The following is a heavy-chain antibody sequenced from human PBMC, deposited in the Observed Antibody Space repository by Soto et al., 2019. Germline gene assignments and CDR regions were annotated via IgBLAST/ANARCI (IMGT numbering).Heavy chain of an antibody. CDR3: ARGVDSWSGYLF. D-gene: IGHD3-3*01. CDR2: IHHSGST. Sequence: SETLSLTCPLPGGLFDGCYWSWFRQSPGKGLEWIGEIHHSGSTKYNPSLKSRVSLSVDTSTKQFSLKLTSVTAADRGVYYCARGVDSWSGYLFWGQGTPVTVS. CDR1: GGLFDGCY. J-gene: IGHJ4*02. V-gene: IGHV4-34*01.